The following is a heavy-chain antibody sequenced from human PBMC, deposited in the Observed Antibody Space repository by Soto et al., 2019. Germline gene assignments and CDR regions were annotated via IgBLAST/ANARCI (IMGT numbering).Heavy chain of an antibody. CDR1: GFTFSSYA. CDR2: ISGSGGST. J-gene: IGHJ5*02. CDR3: AKDTYYDFWTDPKFDP. D-gene: IGHD3-3*01. Sequence: GGSLRLSCAASGFTFSSYAMSWVRQAPGKGLEWVSAISGSGGSTYYADSVKGRFTISRDNSKNTLYLQMNSLRAEDTAVYYCAKDTYYDFWTDPKFDPWGQGTLVTVSS. V-gene: IGHV3-23*01.